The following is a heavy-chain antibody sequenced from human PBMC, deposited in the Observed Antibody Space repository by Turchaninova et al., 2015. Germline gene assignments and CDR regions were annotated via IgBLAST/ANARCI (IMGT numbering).Heavy chain of an antibody. CDR2: FNPNSGGP. D-gene: IGHD6-13*01. V-gene: IGHV1-2*06. Sequence: QVQLVQSGAEVKKPGASVKVSCKASGYTFTGYYMHWVRRAPGQGLGWMGRFNPNSGGPNFAQKFQGRVTMTRDTSISTAYRELSRLRADDTAVYYCAIPPSSSSTRGWGQGTLVTVSS. CDR3: AIPPSSSSTRG. CDR1: GYTFTGYY. J-gene: IGHJ4*02.